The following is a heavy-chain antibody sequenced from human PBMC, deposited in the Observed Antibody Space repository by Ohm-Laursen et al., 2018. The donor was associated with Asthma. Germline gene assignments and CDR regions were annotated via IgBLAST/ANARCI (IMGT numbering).Heavy chain of an antibody. CDR1: GFTFSFYT. J-gene: IGHJ6*02. CDR2: INSDGRNM. D-gene: IGHD1-26*01. V-gene: IGHV3-48*01. CDR3: AREWGGMDV. Sequence: SLRLSCSASGFTFSFYTMNWVRQAPGKGLEWVSNINSDGRNMNYADSVKGRFTISRENAKHSLYLQMTSLRAEDTAVYYCAREWGGMDVWGLGATVTVSS.